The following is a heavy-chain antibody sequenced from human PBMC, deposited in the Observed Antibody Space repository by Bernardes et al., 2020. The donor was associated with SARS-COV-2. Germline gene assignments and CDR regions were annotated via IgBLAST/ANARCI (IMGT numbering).Heavy chain of an antibody. CDR1: GGSFLGYY. D-gene: IGHD6-13*01. CDR3: ARGSDSWYRAFDI. CDR2: INHSGST. Sequence: SETLSLTCGVYGGSFLGYYWSWIRQPPGKGLEWIGEINHSGSTNYNPSLESRVTISVDTSKNQFSLKLSSVTASDTAVYYCARGSDSWYRAFDIWGQRTMVTVAS. V-gene: IGHV4-34*01. J-gene: IGHJ3*02.